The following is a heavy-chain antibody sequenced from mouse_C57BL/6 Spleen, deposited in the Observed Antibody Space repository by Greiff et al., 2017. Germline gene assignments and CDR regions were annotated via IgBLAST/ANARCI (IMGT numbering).Heavy chain of an antibody. Sequence: VKLQQPGAELVKPGASVKLSCKASGYTFTSYWMHWVKQRPGQGLEWIGKIHPNSGSTNYNEKFKSKATLTVAKSSSTAYMQLSSLTSEDSAVYYCASLTTVVARGYWGQGTTLTVSS. D-gene: IGHD1-1*01. CDR3: ASLTTVVARGY. CDR1: GYTFTSYW. J-gene: IGHJ2*01. CDR2: IHPNSGST. V-gene: IGHV1-64*01.